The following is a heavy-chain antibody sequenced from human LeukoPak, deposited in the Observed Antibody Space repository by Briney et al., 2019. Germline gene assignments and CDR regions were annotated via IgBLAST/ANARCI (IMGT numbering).Heavy chain of an antibody. CDR3: ARELPRVKLLWFGELSRRALDAFDI. D-gene: IGHD3-10*01. Sequence: SETLSLTCTVSGYSISSGYYWGWVRQPPGKGLEWIGSIHHSGSTYYNPSLKSRVTRSVDTSKNQFSLKRSSVTAADTAVYYCARELPRVKLLWFGELSRRALDAFDIWGQGTMVTVSS. V-gene: IGHV4-38-2*02. J-gene: IGHJ3*02. CDR1: GYSISSGYY. CDR2: IHHSGST.